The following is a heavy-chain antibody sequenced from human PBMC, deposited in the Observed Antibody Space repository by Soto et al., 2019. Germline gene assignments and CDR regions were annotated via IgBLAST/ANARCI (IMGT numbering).Heavy chain of an antibody. CDR2: MNPNSGTT. CDR3: ARGCGADCYSFSDP. Sequence: QVQLVQSGAEVKKPGASVKVSCKASGYTFTSYDINWVRQATGQGLEWMGWMNPNSGTTGYAQRFQGRVSMTRNTXXTTAYMELSSLRSEDTAVYYCARGCGADCYSFSDPGGQGTLVTVSS. CDR1: GYTFTSYD. V-gene: IGHV1-8*01. D-gene: IGHD2-21*02. J-gene: IGHJ5*02.